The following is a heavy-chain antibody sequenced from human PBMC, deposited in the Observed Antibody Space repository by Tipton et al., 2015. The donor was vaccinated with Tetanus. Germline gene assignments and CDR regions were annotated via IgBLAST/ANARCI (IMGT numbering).Heavy chain of an antibody. CDR2: MNPKTGPA. D-gene: IGHD6-13*01. Sequence: QLVQSGAEVKKPGASVRVSCKAFGYAFASYDLNWVRQASGQGLEWLGYMNPKTGPAGYAQKFQGRVTMTGDISSSTAYMELRNLRSDDTAVYYCARGNRGSSWYLWGQGTLLTVSS. CDR3: ARGNRGSSWYL. J-gene: IGHJ4*02. CDR1: GYAFASYD. V-gene: IGHV1-8*01.